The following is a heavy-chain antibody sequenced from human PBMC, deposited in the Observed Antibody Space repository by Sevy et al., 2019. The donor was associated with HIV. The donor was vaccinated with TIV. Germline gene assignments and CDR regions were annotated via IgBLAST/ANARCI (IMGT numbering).Heavy chain of an antibody. CDR1: GYTFTRYY. J-gene: IGHJ4*02. Sequence: ASVKVSCKASGYTFTRYYMHWVRQAPGQGLEWMGITNPSGGSTSYAQKFQGRVTMTRDTSTSTVYMELSSLRSEDTAVYYCARAGPVLRFLEWSGDGWYDYWGQGTLVTVSS. CDR3: ARAGPVLRFLEWSGDGWYDY. V-gene: IGHV1-46*01. CDR2: TNPSGGST. D-gene: IGHD3-3*01.